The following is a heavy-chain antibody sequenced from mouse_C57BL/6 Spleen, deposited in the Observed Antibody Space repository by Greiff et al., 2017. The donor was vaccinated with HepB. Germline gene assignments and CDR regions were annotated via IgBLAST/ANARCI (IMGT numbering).Heavy chain of an antibody. CDR3: ARSEGYPYAMDY. Sequence: EVKLVESGGGLVQPGGSLSLSCAASGFTFTDYYMSWVRQPPGKALEWLGFIRNKANGYTTEYSASVKGRFTISRDNSQSILYLQMNALGAEDSATYYWARSEGYPYAMDYWGQGTSVTVSS. CDR2: IRNKANGYTT. CDR1: GFTFTDYY. D-gene: IGHD2-2*01. V-gene: IGHV7-3*01. J-gene: IGHJ4*01.